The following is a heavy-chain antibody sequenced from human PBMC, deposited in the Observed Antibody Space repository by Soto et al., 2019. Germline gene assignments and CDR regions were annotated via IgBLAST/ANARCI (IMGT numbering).Heavy chain of an antibody. CDR1: GASVSSNSAA. CDR2: TYYRSKWYN. CDR3: ARSSWYPNWVDP. J-gene: IGHJ5*02. Sequence: QVQLQQSGPGLVKPSQTLSLTCAISGASVSSNSAAWNWIRQSPSRGLEWLGRTYYRSKWYNDYAVSVKSRITINPGTSKNQVTLHLNYVTAEDTAVYYCARSSWYPNWVDPWGQGALVTVSS. V-gene: IGHV6-1*01. D-gene: IGHD6-13*01.